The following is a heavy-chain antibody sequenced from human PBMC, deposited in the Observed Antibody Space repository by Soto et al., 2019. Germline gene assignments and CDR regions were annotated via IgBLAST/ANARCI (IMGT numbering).Heavy chain of an antibody. Sequence: SVKVSCKASGGTFSSYAISWVRQAPGQGLEWMGGIIPIFGTANYAQKFQGRVTITADKSTSTAYMELSSLRSEDTAVYYCASFFGVVPYYYCGMDVWGQGTTVTVSS. CDR2: IIPIFGTA. D-gene: IGHD3-3*01. V-gene: IGHV1-69*06. CDR1: GGTFSSYA. CDR3: ASFFGVVPYYYCGMDV. J-gene: IGHJ6*02.